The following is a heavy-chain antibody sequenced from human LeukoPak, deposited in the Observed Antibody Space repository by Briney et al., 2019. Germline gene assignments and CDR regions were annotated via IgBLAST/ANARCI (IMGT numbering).Heavy chain of an antibody. CDR2: IYPGDSDT. Sequence: PGXGLXXXGIIYPGDSDTRYSPSFQGQVTISADKSISTAYLQWSSLKASDTAMYYCARLGESEDYYMDVWGKGTTVTVSS. D-gene: IGHD3-16*01. J-gene: IGHJ6*03. V-gene: IGHV5-51*01. CDR3: ARLGESEDYYMDV.